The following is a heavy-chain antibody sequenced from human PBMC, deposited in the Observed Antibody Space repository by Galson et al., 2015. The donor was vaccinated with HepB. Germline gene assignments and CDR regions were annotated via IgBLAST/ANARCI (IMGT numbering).Heavy chain of an antibody. CDR1: GFTFDDYA. J-gene: IGHJ1*01. D-gene: IGHD2-2*01. CDR3: AKGTIVVVTAAILH. V-gene: IGHV3-9*01. CDR2: ISWKSGDI. Sequence: SLRLSCAASGFTFDDYAMHWVRQAPGKGLEWVSGISWKSGDIGYADSVKGRFTISRDNAKKSLYLQMNSLRAEDTALYYCAKGTIVVVTAAILHWGQGTLVTVSS.